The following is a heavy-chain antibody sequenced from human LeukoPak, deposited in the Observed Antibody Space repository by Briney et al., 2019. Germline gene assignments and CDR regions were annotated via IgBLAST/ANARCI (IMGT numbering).Heavy chain of an antibody. V-gene: IGHV1-18*01. Sequence: ASVKVSCKASGYTFTSYGICWVRQAPGQGLEWMGWISAYNGNTNYAQKLQGRVTMTTDTSTSTAYMELRSLRSDDTAVYYCARDSDSSGYYRSSVGYFDYWGQGTLVTVSS. CDR3: ARDSDSSGYYRSSVGYFDY. D-gene: IGHD3-22*01. CDR1: GYTFTSYG. CDR2: ISAYNGNT. J-gene: IGHJ4*02.